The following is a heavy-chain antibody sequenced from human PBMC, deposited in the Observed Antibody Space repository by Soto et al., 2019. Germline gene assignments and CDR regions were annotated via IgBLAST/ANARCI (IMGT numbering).Heavy chain of an antibody. V-gene: IGHV4-30-2*01. CDR3: ARDKITGLFDY. J-gene: IGHJ4*02. Sequence: PSETLSLTCAVSGGSISSGGYSWSWIRQPPGKGLEWIGYIYHSGSTYYNPSLKSRVTISVDTSKNQFSLKLTSVTAADTAVEYCARDKITGLFDYWGQGTLVTVAS. D-gene: IGHD2-8*02. CDR1: GGSISSGGYS. CDR2: IYHSGST.